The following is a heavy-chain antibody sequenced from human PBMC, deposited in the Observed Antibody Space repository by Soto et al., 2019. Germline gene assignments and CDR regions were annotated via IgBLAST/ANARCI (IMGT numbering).Heavy chain of an antibody. CDR1: GFIFRKHG. V-gene: IGHV3-33*01. CDR2: IWSDGSKK. D-gene: IGHD3-10*01. J-gene: IGHJ4*02. Sequence: PGGSLRLSCVASGFIFRKHGFHWVRQAPGKGLEWVADIWSDGSKKYYTDSVEGRFTISRDDSKDTLYLQMNGLKPEDTAVYYCARDLSYGTASDWGLGTLVTVSS. CDR3: ARDLSYGTASD.